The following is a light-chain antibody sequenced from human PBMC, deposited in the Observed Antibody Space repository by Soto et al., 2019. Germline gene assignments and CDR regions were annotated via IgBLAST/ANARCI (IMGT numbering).Light chain of an antibody. CDR2: DAS. Sequence: EIVLTQSPGTLSLSPGDRATLSCRASQSVSSRYLAWYQQKPGQAPRLLIYDASSRATGIPDGFSGSGSGTDFTLTISRLEPEDFAVYFCQHYGISRTFGQGTKVEVK. J-gene: IGKJ1*01. V-gene: IGKV3-20*01. CDR3: QHYGISRT. CDR1: QSVSSRY.